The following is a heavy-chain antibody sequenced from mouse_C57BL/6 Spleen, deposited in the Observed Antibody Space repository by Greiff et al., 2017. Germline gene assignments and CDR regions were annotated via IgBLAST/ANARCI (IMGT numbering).Heavy chain of an antibody. J-gene: IGHJ1*03. CDR3: ARYYYGSSYGDFDV. CDR1: GYTFTTYP. V-gene: IGHV1-47*01. D-gene: IGHD1-1*01. Sequence: QVQLQRSGAELVKPGASVKMSCKASGYTFTTYPIEWMTQNHGKSLEWIGNFHPYNDDTKYNEKFKGKATLTVEKSSSTVYLELSRLTSDDSAVYYCARYYYGSSYGDFDVWGTGTTVTVSS. CDR2: FHPYNDDT.